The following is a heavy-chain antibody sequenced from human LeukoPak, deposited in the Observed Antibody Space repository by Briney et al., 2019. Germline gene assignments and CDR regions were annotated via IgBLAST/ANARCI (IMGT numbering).Heavy chain of an antibody. D-gene: IGHD5-12*01. J-gene: IGHJ4*02. CDR2: IIPIFGTA. CDR3: ARAVLGVANFDY. V-gene: IGHV1-69*05. Sequence: SVKVSCKASGGTFSSYAISWVRQAPGQGLEWMGGIIPIFGTANYAQKFQGRVTITTDESTSTAYMELSSLRSEDTAVYYCARAVLGVANFDYWGQGTLVTVSS. CDR1: GGTFSSYA.